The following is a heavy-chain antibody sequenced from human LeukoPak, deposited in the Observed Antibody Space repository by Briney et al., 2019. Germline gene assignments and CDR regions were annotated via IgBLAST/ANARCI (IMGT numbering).Heavy chain of an antibody. CDR3: ARDPSLWGAVARVYYFDY. Sequence: GGSLRLSCAASGFTFSSYSMNWVRQAPGKGLEWVSSISSSSSYIYYADSVKGRFTISRDNAKNSLYLQMNSLRAEDTAVYYCARDPSLWGAVARVYYFDYWGQGTLVTVSS. CDR2: ISSSSSYI. CDR1: GFTFSSYS. V-gene: IGHV3-21*01. J-gene: IGHJ4*02. D-gene: IGHD6-19*01.